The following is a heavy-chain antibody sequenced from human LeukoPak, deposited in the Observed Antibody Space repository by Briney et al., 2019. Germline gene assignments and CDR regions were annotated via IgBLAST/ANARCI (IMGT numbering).Heavy chain of an antibody. Sequence: GGTLRLSCAASGFTFSSYGMHWVRQAPGKGLEWVAFIRYDGSNKYYADSVKGRFTISRDNSKNTLYLQMNSLRPEDTAVYYCAKAGTTAGTPRPTYFFDYWGQGTLITVSS. J-gene: IGHJ4*02. CDR2: IRYDGSNK. D-gene: IGHD1/OR15-1a*01. V-gene: IGHV3-30*02. CDR1: GFTFSSYG. CDR3: AKAGTTAGTPRPTYFFDY.